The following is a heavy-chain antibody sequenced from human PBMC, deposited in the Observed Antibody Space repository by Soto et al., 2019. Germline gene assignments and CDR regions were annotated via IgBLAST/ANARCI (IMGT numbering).Heavy chain of an antibody. CDR2: IYYSGST. J-gene: IGHJ4*02. Sequence: SETLSLPCTVSGGSISSSYWSWLRQPPGKGLEWIGYIYYSGSTNYNPSLKSRVTISVDTSKNQFSLKLTSVTAANTAVYYCARDMGYSGYDSYFDYWGQGTLVTVSS. CDR1: GGSISSSY. CDR3: ARDMGYSGYDSYFDY. V-gene: IGHV4-59*01. D-gene: IGHD5-12*01.